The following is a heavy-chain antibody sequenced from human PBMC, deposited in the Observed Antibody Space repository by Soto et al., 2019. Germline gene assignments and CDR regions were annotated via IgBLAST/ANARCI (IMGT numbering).Heavy chain of an antibody. D-gene: IGHD2-15*01. V-gene: IGHV1-3*01. CDR3: ARRLLLESHFGY. CDR2: VNAASGNT. CDR1: GFSLNTYV. J-gene: IGHJ4*02. Sequence: QVHLVQSGAEARKPGASVNVSCMASGFSLNTYVVHWVRQAPGQGLEWMGWVNAASGNTQTSQKFQGRLTLTRDTSANTAYMELSSLRTEDTAVYFCARRLLLESHFGYWGQGTLVAVSS.